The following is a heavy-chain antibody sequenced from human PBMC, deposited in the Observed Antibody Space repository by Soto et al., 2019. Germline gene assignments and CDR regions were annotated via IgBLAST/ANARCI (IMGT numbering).Heavy chain of an antibody. V-gene: IGHV3-30*18. CDR3: AKMFGGYYDSSGYYPDY. CDR2: ISYDGSNK. D-gene: IGHD3-22*01. CDR1: GFTFSSYG. Sequence: GGSLRLSCAASGFTFSSYGMHWVRQAPGKGLEWVAVISYDGSNKYYADSVKGRFTISRDNSKNTLYLQMNSLRAEDTAVYYCAKMFGGYYDSSGYYPDYWGQGTLVTVSS. J-gene: IGHJ4*02.